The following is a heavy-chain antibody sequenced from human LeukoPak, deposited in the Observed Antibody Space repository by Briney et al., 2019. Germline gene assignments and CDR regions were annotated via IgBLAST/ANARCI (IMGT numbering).Heavy chain of an antibody. Sequence: GESLKISCKGSGYSFTSYWIGWVRQMPGKGLEWMGIIYPGDSDTRYSPSFQGQVTISADKSIGTAYLQWSSLKASDTAMYYCARRRKQWLSDDAFDIWGQGTMVTVSS. CDR2: IYPGDSDT. V-gene: IGHV5-51*01. D-gene: IGHD6-19*01. CDR1: GYSFTSYW. J-gene: IGHJ3*02. CDR3: ARRRKQWLSDDAFDI.